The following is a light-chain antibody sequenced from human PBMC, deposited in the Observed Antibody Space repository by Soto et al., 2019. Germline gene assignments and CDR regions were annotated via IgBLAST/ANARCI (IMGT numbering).Light chain of an antibody. CDR1: QSISSY. Sequence: EVVLTQSPDTLSLPPGERATLSCRASQSISSYLAWYQQKPGQAPRLLIYDASSRATGIPARFSGSGSGTEFTLTISSLQPEDFASYYCQQLNSYLTFGGGTKVDIK. CDR2: DAS. CDR3: QQLNSYLT. V-gene: IGKV3-11*01. J-gene: IGKJ4*01.